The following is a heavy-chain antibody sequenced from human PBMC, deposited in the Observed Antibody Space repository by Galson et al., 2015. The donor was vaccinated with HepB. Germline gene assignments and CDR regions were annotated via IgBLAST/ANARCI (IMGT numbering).Heavy chain of an antibody. Sequence: LSLTCAVSGGSISSGGYSLTWIRQPPGKGLEWVGNIYYSGTTSYSPSLKSRLTISMDTSKNQFSLRLYSVTAADTAVYYCARTLLSYDNSGYFHHDAFDIWGQGTMVTVSS. CDR3: ARTLLSYDNSGYFHHDAFDI. D-gene: IGHD3-22*01. J-gene: IGHJ3*02. CDR2: IYYSGTT. V-gene: IGHV4-30-4*07. CDR1: GGSISSGGYS.